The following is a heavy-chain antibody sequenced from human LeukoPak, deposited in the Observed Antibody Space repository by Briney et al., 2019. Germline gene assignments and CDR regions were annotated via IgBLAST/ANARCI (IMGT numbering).Heavy chain of an antibody. CDR3: ARSCSGGRCAADY. CDR1: GGSISSYY. Sequence: SETLSLTCTVSGGSISSYYWSWIRQPPGKGLEWIGYIYYSGSTNYNPSLKSRVTISVDTSKNQFSLKLSSVTAADTAVYYCARSCSGGRCAADYWGQGILVTVSS. J-gene: IGHJ4*02. CDR2: IYYSGST. V-gene: IGHV4-59*01. D-gene: IGHD2-15*01.